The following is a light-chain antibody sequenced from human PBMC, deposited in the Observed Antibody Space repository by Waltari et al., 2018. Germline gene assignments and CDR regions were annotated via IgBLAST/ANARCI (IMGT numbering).Light chain of an antibody. V-gene: IGKV3-20*01. CDR3: QQYDISPLT. CDR2: GAS. CDR1: QTVRTTY. Sequence: EIVLTQSPDTLSLSPGERATLSCRASQTVRTTYLAWYQQKPVQAPTLLIYGASSRATGIPDRFSGSGSGTDFSITISSLEPEDFAVDYCQQYDISPLTFGGGTKVEIK. J-gene: IGKJ4*01.